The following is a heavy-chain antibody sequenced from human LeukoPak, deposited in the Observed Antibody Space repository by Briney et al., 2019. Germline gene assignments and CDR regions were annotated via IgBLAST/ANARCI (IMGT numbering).Heavy chain of an antibody. CDR1: GYTFTSYD. D-gene: IGHD3-22*01. CDR3: ARAPRITMIVVVKYWFDP. CDR2: MNPNSGKT. J-gene: IGHJ5*02. Sequence: ASVKVSCKASGYTFTSYDINWVRQATGQGLEWMGWMNPNSGKTGYAQKFQGRVTMTRNTSISTAYMELSSLRSEDTAVYYCARAPRITMIVVVKYWFDPWGQGTLVTVSS. V-gene: IGHV1-8*01.